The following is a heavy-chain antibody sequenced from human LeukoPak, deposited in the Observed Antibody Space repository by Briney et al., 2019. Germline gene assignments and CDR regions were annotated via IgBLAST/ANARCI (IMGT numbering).Heavy chain of an antibody. J-gene: IGHJ6*03. D-gene: IGHD6-13*01. CDR1: GGSFSGYY. Sequence: SETLPLTCAVYGGSFSGYYWSWIRQPPGKGLEWVAEINHSGSTNYNPSLKSRVTISGDTSKNQFSLKLSSVTAADTAKYYCARGGRQKLVRSYYMDVWGKGTTVTVSS. CDR2: INHSGST. V-gene: IGHV4-34*01. CDR3: ARGGRQKLVRSYYMDV.